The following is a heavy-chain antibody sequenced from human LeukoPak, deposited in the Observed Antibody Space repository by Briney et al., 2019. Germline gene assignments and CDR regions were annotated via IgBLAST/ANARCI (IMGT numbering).Heavy chain of an antibody. CDR2: IKQDGSEK. CDR3: ARAMEPYSDSNGCDY. D-gene: IGHD3-22*01. CDR1: GFTFSSYW. J-gene: IGHJ4*02. V-gene: IGHV3-7*01. Sequence: GGSLRLSCVPSGFTFSSYWMSWVRQAPVKGLEWVANIKQDGSEKYYVGSVKGRFIISRDNAKNSLYLQMNSLRAEDTAVYYCARAMEPYSDSNGCDYWGQGTPVTVSS.